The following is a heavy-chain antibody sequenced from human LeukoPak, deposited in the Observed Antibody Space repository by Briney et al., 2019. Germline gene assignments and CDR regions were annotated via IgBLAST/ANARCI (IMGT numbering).Heavy chain of an antibody. CDR3: AREDCSSTSCSRDAFDI. V-gene: IGHV3-21*01. D-gene: IGHD2-2*01. CDR1: EFTFSSYS. Sequence: GGSLRLSCAASEFTFSSYSMNWVRRAPGKGLEWVSSISSRGSYIYDADSVKGRFTISRDNAKNSLYLQMNSLGAEDTAVYYCAREDCSSTSCSRDAFDIWGQGTMVTVSS. CDR2: ISSRGSYI. J-gene: IGHJ3*02.